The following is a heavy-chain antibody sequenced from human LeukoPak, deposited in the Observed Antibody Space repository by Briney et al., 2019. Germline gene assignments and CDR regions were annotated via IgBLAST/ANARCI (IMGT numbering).Heavy chain of an antibody. CDR2: ISSSGNYI. J-gene: IGHJ4*02. V-gene: IGHV3-21*01. D-gene: IGHD6-13*01. CDR1: GFSFSSYT. Sequence: GGSLRLSCAASGFSFSSYTMNWVRQAPGKGLEWVSSISSSGNYIHYADSVKGRFTISRDSAKNSLHLQMNSLRGEDTAVYYCARAAAGTYYFDYWGQGTLVTASS. CDR3: ARAAAGTYYFDY.